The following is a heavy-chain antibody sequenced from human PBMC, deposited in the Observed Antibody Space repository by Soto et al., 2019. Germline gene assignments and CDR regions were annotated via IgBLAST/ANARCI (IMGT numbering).Heavy chain of an antibody. CDR3: ATGSSGWYEYFYGMDI. Sequence: GGSLRLSCAASGFTLSNYWIHWVRQAPGKGLVWVSRINRDGSSTNYADSVKGRFTVSRDNAKNTLYLQMNSLRAEDTAVYYCATGSSGWYEYFYGMDIWAQGNTVTVSS. V-gene: IGHV3-74*01. J-gene: IGHJ6*02. D-gene: IGHD6-19*01. CDR1: GFTLSNYW. CDR2: INRDGSST.